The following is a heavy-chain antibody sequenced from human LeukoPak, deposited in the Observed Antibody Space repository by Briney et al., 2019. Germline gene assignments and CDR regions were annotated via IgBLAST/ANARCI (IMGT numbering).Heavy chain of an antibody. D-gene: IGHD1-14*01. CDR3: AKKYNTGLDP. Sequence: GGSLRLSCAASGFTFDDYAMSWVRQAPGKGLEWVSGINWSGGGTGYADSVKGRFTISRDNSKNTLYLQMNSLRAEDTAVYYCAKKYNTGLDPWGQGTLVTVSS. CDR1: GFTFDDYA. CDR2: INWSGGGT. J-gene: IGHJ5*02. V-gene: IGHV3-20*04.